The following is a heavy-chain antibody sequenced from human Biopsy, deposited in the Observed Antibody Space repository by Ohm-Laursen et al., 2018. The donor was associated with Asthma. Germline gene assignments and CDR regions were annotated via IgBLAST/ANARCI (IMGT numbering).Heavy chain of an antibody. J-gene: IGHJ6*02. Sequence: TLSLTCTVSGGSISSGAYYWSWVRQPPGKGLEWIGYIYYIGSTYYNPSLKSRVAISLDTSKNQFSLKLSSVTAADTAVYYCARGPNYHGSGRAPIGMDVWGQGTTVTVSS. V-gene: IGHV4-30-4*01. CDR3: ARGPNYHGSGRAPIGMDV. D-gene: IGHD3-10*01. CDR2: IYYIGST. CDR1: GGSISSGAYY.